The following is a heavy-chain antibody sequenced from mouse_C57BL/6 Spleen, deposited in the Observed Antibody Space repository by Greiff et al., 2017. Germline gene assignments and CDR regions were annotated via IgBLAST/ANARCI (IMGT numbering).Heavy chain of an antibody. CDR3: ARGIYDGNYAGYWYFDV. Sequence: VQLQQPGAELVKPGASVKLSCKASGYTFTSYWMHWVKQRPGQGLEWIGMIHPNSGSTNYNEKFKSKATLTVDKSSSTAYMQLSSLTSEDSAVYYCARGIYDGNYAGYWYFDVWGTGTTVTVSS. D-gene: IGHD2-1*01. CDR1: GYTFTSYW. V-gene: IGHV1-64*01. CDR2: IHPNSGST. J-gene: IGHJ1*03.